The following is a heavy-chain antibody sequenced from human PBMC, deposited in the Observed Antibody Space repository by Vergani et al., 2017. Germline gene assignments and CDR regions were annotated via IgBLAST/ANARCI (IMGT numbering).Heavy chain of an antibody. V-gene: IGHV3-23*04. Sequence: EVQLVESGGGLVQPGGSLRLSCAASGFTFSSYEMNWVRQAPGKGLEWVSAISGSGGSTYYADSVKGRFTISRDNSKNTRYLQMNSLRAEDTAVNYCAKGGGATRVYYFDYWGQGTLVTVSS. D-gene: IGHD1-26*01. CDR3: AKGGGATRVYYFDY. J-gene: IGHJ4*02. CDR2: ISGSGGST. CDR1: GFTFSSYE.